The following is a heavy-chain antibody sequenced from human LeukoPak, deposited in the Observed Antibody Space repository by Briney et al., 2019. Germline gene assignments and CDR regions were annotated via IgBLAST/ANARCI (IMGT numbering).Heavy chain of an antibody. J-gene: IGHJ5*02. Sequence: SETLSLTCTVSGGSINNYYWSWIRQPPGKGLEWIGYIYYSGSTNYNPSLKSRVTISLDTSKNQFSLKLSSVTAADTAVYYCARDAYDFWSGYGSPNWFDPWGQGTLVTVSS. D-gene: IGHD3-3*01. CDR1: GGSINNYY. CDR3: ARDAYDFWSGYGSPNWFDP. CDR2: IYYSGST. V-gene: IGHV4-59*01.